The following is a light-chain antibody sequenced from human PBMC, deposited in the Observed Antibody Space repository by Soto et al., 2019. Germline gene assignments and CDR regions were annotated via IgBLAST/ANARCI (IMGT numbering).Light chain of an antibody. CDR1: QSLRSS. V-gene: IGKV3-15*01. Sequence: ETMMTHSLDTLSVSLGERATLSCRASQSLRSSLAWYQQKPGQAPRLLIYDASTRATGIPARFSGSGSGTDFTLTISGLQSEHFALYYCQQYNNWPKTFGQGTKV. CDR2: DAS. CDR3: QQYNNWPKT. J-gene: IGKJ1*01.